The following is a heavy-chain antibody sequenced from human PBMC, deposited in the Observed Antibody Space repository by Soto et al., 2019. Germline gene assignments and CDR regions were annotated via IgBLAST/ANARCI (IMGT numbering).Heavy chain of an antibody. CDR2: IYYDGST. D-gene: IGHD2-8*02. Sequence: SETLSLTYTVSGASISSNTYYWAWIRRPPGKGLECIGSIYYDGSTNYNPSLKSRLTISVDTSKNQFSLKLTSVTAADTAVYYCARDKITGLFDYWGQGTLVTVSS. CDR3: ARDKITGLFDY. V-gene: IGHV4-39*02. CDR1: GASISSNTYY. J-gene: IGHJ4*02.